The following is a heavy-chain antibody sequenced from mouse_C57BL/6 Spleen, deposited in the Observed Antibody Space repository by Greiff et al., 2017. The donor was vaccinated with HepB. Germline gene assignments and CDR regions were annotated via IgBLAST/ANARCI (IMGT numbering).Heavy chain of an antibody. CDR2: INPSTGGT. D-gene: IGHD2-14*01. J-gene: IGHJ2*01. CDR3: ASGGEVYYFDY. V-gene: IGHV1-42*01. CDR1: GYSFTGYY. Sequence: VQLQQSGPELVKPGASVKISCKASGYSFTGYYMNWVKQSPEKSLEWIGEINPSTGGTTYNQKFKAKATLTVDKSSSTAYMQLKSLTYEDSAVYYCASGGEVYYFDYWGQGTTLTVSS.